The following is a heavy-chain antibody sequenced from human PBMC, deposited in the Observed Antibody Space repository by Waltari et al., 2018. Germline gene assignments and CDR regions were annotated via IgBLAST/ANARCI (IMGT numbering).Heavy chain of an antibody. Sequence: LQLQESGPGLVKASETLSHNCTVSDDSTRYSSYFWGWIRQPPGKGLEWIGSVYISGTTYYHPSLMGRVNMSLETSKNQFSLKLKSVTAADTAVYYCARGGYYYDTLGDSWGQGTLVTVSS. CDR3: ARGGYYYDTLGDS. J-gene: IGHJ5*01. CDR1: DDSTRYSSYF. V-gene: IGHV4-39*07. D-gene: IGHD3-22*01. CDR2: VYISGTT.